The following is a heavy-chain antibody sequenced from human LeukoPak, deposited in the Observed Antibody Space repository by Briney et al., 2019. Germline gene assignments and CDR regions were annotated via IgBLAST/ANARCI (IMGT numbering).Heavy chain of an antibody. J-gene: IGHJ6*03. CDR2: INRRGHT. CDR1: GFTFDRFT. D-gene: IGHD3-10*02. Sequence: GGSLRLSCAASGFTFDRFTIHWVRQTPGKGLEWVSLINRRGHTFYADSVKGRFTISRDNAKNSLYLQMNSLTAEDTALYYCAKSMVGYYYYMDVWGKGTTVTISS. V-gene: IGHV3-43*01. CDR3: AKSMVGYYYYMDV.